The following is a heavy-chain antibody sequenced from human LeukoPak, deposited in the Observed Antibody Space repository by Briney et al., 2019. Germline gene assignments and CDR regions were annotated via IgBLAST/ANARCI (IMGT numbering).Heavy chain of an antibody. D-gene: IGHD6-19*01. CDR1: GFTFSSYA. Sequence: GGSLRLSCAASGFTFSSYAMSWVRQAPGKGLEWVSAISGSGGSTYYGDSVKGRFTISRDNSKNTLYLQMNSLRAEDTAVYYCAGGSGWYYFDYWGQGTLVTVSS. J-gene: IGHJ4*02. CDR3: AGGSGWYYFDY. CDR2: ISGSGGST. V-gene: IGHV3-23*01.